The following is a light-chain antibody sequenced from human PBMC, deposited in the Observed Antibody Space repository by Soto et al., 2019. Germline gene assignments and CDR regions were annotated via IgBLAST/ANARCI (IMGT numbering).Light chain of an antibody. J-gene: IGKJ3*01. CDR2: GAS. V-gene: IGKV3-20*01. Sequence: EIVLTQSPDTLSLSPGERATLSCRASQSIYRNFLAWYQQKPGQAPRLLIYGASSRATGIPDRFSGSGSGTYFTLIISRLEPEDFAVYFCQQYGSSPSTFGPGTKVNI. CDR3: QQYGSSPST. CDR1: QSIYRNF.